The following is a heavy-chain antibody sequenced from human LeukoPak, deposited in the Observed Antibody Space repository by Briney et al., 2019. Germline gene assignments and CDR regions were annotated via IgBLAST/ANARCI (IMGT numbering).Heavy chain of an antibody. CDR1: GYSISSGYY. Sequence: SETLSLTCTVSGYSISSGYYWGWIRQPPGKGLEWIGSIYHSGSTYYNPSLKSRVTISVDTSKNQFSLKLSSVTAADTAVYYCARSHQLLPFDYWGQGTLVTVSS. J-gene: IGHJ4*02. CDR3: ARSHQLLPFDY. CDR2: IYHSGST. D-gene: IGHD2-2*01. V-gene: IGHV4-38-2*02.